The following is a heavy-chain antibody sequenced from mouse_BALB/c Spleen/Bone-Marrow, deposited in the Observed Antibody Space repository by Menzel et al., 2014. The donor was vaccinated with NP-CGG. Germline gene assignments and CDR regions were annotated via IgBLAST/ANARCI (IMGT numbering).Heavy chain of an antibody. CDR2: INYSGST. CDR1: GDSITNGY. V-gene: IGHV3-8*02. J-gene: IGHJ3*01. Sequence: EVMLVESGPSLVKPSQPLSLTCSVTGDSITNGYWNWIRKFPGNKLEYMGYINYSGSTYYNPSLKSRISITRDTSKNXFFLQLNSVTTEDTATYYCVRSGYYGSYPASYWGQGTLVTVSA. D-gene: IGHD2-1*01. CDR3: VRSGYYGSYPASY.